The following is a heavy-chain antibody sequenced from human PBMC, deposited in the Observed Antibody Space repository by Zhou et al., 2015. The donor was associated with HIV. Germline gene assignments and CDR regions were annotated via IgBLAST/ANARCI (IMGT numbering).Heavy chain of an antibody. D-gene: IGHD6-13*01. J-gene: IGHJ6*04. V-gene: IGHV3-9*01. CDR1: GFTFDDYA. Sequence: EVQLVESGGGLVQPGRSLRLSCAVSGFTFDDYAMHWVRQPPGKGLEWVSSVSWNSGTKGYADSVKGRFTISRDNAKNSLYLQMNSLRAEDTAVYYCARRDLAAHYGMDVWGKGTTVTVSS. CDR3: ARRDLAAHYGMDV. CDR2: VSWNSGTK.